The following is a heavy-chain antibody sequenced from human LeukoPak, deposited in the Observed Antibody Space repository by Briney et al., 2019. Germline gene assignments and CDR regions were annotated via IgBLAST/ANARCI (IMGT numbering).Heavy chain of an antibody. Sequence: ASVKVSCKASGYTFTSYDINWVRQATGQGLEWMGWMNPNSGNTGYAQKFQGRVTVTRNTSISTAYMELSSLRYEDTAVYYCARDPTPYYDFWSGGQGNFDYWGQGTLVTVSS. CDR2: MNPNSGNT. CDR3: ARDPTPYYDFWSGGQGNFDY. J-gene: IGHJ4*02. V-gene: IGHV1-8*01. D-gene: IGHD3-3*01. CDR1: GYTFTSYD.